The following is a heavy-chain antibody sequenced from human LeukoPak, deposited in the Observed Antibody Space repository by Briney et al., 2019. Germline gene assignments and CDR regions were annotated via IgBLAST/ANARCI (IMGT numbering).Heavy chain of an antibody. CDR2: IHYSGST. CDR3: AREVASAGLDY. D-gene: IGHD5-12*01. J-gene: IGHJ4*02. CDR1: GGSMSGYY. V-gene: IGHV4-59*01. Sequence: SETLSLTCTVSGGSMSGYYWSWIRQPPGKGLEWIGYIHYSGSTNYSPSLKSRVTISVDTSKNQFSLKLSSVTAADTAVYYCAREVASAGLDYWGQGTLVTVSS.